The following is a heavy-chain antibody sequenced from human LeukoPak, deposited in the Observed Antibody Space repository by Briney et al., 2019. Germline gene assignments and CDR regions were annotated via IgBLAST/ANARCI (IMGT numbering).Heavy chain of an antibody. J-gene: IGHJ4*02. Sequence: ASVKVSCXASGGTFSSYAISWVRQAPGQGLEWMGRIIPIFGTANYAQKFQGRVTITTDESTSTAYMELSSLRSEDTAVYYCARGERYYDFWSGYYQPSSFDCWGQGTLVTVSS. CDR1: GGTFSSYA. V-gene: IGHV1-69*05. CDR3: ARGERYYDFWSGYYQPSSFDC. D-gene: IGHD3-3*01. CDR2: IIPIFGTA.